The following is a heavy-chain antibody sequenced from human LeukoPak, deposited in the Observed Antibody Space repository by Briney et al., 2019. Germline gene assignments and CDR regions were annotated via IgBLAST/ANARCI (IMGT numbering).Heavy chain of an antibody. CDR1: GFTFSSYA. Sequence: GGSLRLSCAASGFTFSSYAMSWVRQAPGKGLEWVSAISGSGGSTYYADSVNGRFTISRDNSKNTPYLQMNSLRAEDTAVYYCAKVSGYGVAGTGFDYWGQGTLVTVSS. CDR2: ISGSGGST. D-gene: IGHD6-19*01. CDR3: AKVSGYGVAGTGFDY. J-gene: IGHJ4*02. V-gene: IGHV3-23*01.